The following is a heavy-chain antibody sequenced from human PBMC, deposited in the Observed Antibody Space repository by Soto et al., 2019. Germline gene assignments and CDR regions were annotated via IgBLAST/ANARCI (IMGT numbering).Heavy chain of an antibody. J-gene: IGHJ6*02. CDR3: TRPRAIPPYYYYGTDV. Sequence: EVQLVESGGGLVKPGGSLRLSCAASGFTFSNAWMSWVRQAPGKGLEWVGRIKSKTDGGTTDYAAPVKGRFTISRDDSKNTLYLQMNSLKTEDTAVYYCTRPRAIPPYYYYGTDVWGQGTTVTVSS. V-gene: IGHV3-15*01. CDR1: GFTFSNAW. CDR2: IKSKTDGGTT.